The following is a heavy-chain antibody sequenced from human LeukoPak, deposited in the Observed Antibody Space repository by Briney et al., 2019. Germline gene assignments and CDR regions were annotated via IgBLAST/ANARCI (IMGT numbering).Heavy chain of an antibody. D-gene: IGHD3-16*01. Sequence: GGSLGLSCAASGFTFRNYVIHWVRQAPGKGLMWVSRLASDETNKIYADSVKGRFTISRDNAKNTLYLQMNSLRVEDTGIYYCARDAGWGRLDSWGQGALVTVSS. V-gene: IGHV3-74*01. CDR2: LASDETNK. J-gene: IGHJ4*02. CDR1: GFTFRNYV. CDR3: ARDAGWGRLDS.